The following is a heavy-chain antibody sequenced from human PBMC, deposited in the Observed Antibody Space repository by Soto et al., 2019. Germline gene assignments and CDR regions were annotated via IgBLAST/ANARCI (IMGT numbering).Heavy chain of an antibody. Sequence: QVQLVESGGGVVQPGRSLRLSCAASGFTFSSYAMYWVRQAPGKGLEWVAVISYDGSNKYYADSVKGRFTISRDNSKNTLYLQMNSLRAEDTGVCYCSRDLFHVETTYYYYGMDVWGQGTPGTVSS. J-gene: IGHJ6*02. CDR3: SRDLFHVETTYYYYGMDV. CDR2: ISYDGSNK. D-gene: IGHD1-1*01. CDR1: GFTFSSYA. V-gene: IGHV3-30-3*01.